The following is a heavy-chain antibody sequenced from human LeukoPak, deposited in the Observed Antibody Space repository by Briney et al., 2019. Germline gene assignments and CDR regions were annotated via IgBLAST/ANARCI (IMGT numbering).Heavy chain of an antibody. CDR3: AVYSYDSSTYYFEGY. CDR1: GFSFSASA. D-gene: IGHD3-22*01. CDR2: IRSTINNYAT. Sequence: PGGSLRLSCAASGFSFSASAVHWVRQAPGKGLEWVGRIRSTINNYATASAASVNGRFTFPRDDSKNTVYLQMNSLKTEDTAVYYCAVYSYDSSTYYFEGYWGQGTLVTVSS. V-gene: IGHV3-73*01. J-gene: IGHJ4*02.